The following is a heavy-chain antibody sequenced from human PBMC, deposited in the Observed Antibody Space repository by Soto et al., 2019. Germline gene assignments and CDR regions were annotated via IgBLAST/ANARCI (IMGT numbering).Heavy chain of an antibody. D-gene: IGHD1-26*01. CDR3: ARGISGTYTALDF. CDR1: GYGFTTYY. CDR2: INPNGGAT. V-gene: IGHV1-46*01. Sequence: QVHLVQSGAEVKKPGASVKFSCKASGYGFTTYYLHWVRQAPGQGLEWMGMINPNGGATSYAQKFPCRVSMTTDTSTSTVYMELRSLRFDDTAVYYCARGISGTYTALDFWGQGALVTVSS. J-gene: IGHJ4*02.